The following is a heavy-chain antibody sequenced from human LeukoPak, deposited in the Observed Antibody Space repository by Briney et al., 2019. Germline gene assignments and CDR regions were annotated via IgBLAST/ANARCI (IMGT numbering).Heavy chain of an antibody. J-gene: IGHJ4*02. Sequence: PGGSLRLSCAASGFTFSSYVMNWVRQAPGKGLEWVSTIGGGGYSTYYADSVKGRFTISRDNSKNTLFLQMNSLRAQDTAIYYCARDTAGVDYWGQGTLVTVSP. D-gene: IGHD1-26*01. CDR2: IGGGGYST. V-gene: IGHV3-23*01. CDR3: ARDTAGVDY. CDR1: GFTFSSYV.